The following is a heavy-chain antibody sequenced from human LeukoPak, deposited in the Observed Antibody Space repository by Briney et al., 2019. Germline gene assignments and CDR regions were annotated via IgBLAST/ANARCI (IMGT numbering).Heavy chain of an antibody. V-gene: IGHV4-34*01. J-gene: IGHJ4*02. CDR2: INHSGST. Sequence: SSETLSLTCAVYGGSFSGYYWSWIRQPPGKGLEWIGEINHSGSTNYNPSLKSRVTISVDTSKNQFSLKLSSVTAADTAVYYCARREGRAAAPFDYWGQGTLVTVSS. D-gene: IGHD6-13*01. CDR1: GGSFSGYY. CDR3: ARREGRAAAPFDY.